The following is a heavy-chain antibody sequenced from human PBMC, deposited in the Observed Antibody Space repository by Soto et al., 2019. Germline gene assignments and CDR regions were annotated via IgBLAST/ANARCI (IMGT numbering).Heavy chain of an antibody. CDR1: GGTFSSYA. CDR2: IIPIFGTA. V-gene: IGHV1-69*13. CDR3: AKGDILTGYYRFDPFDI. J-gene: IGHJ3*02. Sequence: SVKVSCKASGGTFSSYAISWVRQAPGQGLEWMGGIIPIFGTANYAQKFQGRVTITADESTSTAYMELSSLRSEDTAVYYCAKGDILTGYYRFDPFDIWGQGTMVTVSS. D-gene: IGHD3-9*01.